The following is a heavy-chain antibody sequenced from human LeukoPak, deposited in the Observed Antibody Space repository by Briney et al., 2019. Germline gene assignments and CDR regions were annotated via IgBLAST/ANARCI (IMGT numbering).Heavy chain of an antibody. Sequence: SETLSLTCTVSGGSISRYYWSWIRQPPGKGLEWIGYIYYSGSTTYNPSLESRVTISVDTSKNQFSLKLTSVTAADTAVYYCARGSNYGSGPYHLDYWGQGTLVTVSS. CDR3: ARGSNYGSGPYHLDY. D-gene: IGHD3-10*01. CDR2: IYYSGST. J-gene: IGHJ4*02. V-gene: IGHV4-59*01. CDR1: GGSISRYY.